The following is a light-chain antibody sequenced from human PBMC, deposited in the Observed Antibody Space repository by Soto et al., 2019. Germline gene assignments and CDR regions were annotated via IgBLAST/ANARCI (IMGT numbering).Light chain of an antibody. CDR1: MRDVGAYNL. Sequence: QCVLTQPSSLSGSPGQSITISCAGTMRDVGAYNLVSWYQQHPGRAPQLIIYEVRNRPSGISFRFSGSKSGNTASLTISGLQAEDEADYYCSSYTSKRSLIFGGGTKVTVL. CDR3: SSYTSKRSLI. J-gene: IGLJ2*01. CDR2: EVR. V-gene: IGLV2-14*01.